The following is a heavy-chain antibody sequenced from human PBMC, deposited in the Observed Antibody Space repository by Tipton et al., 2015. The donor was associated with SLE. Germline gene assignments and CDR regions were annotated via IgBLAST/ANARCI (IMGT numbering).Heavy chain of an antibody. CDR1: GGSISSYY. J-gene: IGHJ4*02. D-gene: IGHD3-3*01. V-gene: IGHV4-59*08. CDR3: ATQPYDFWSGYVY. Sequence: TLSLTCTVSGGSISSYYWSWIRQPPGKGLEWIGYIYYSGSTNYNPPLKSRVTISVDTSKNQFSLKLSSVTAADTAVYYCATQPYDFWSGYVYWGQGTLVTVSS. CDR2: IYYSGST.